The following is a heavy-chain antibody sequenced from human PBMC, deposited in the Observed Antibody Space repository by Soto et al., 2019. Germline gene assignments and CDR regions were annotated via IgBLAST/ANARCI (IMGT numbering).Heavy chain of an antibody. V-gene: IGHV3-72*01. CDR2: ARNKVRSYTT. D-gene: IGHD2-8*01. CDR1: GFTFSDHY. CDR3: ARLMGMSFDL. Sequence: EVQLVESGGGLVQPGGSLRLSCAASGFTFSDHYMDWVRQAPGKGLEWVGRARNKVRSYTTAYAASVKGRFTISRDDSMGSWCLQMNSLKAEDTAVYFCARLMGMSFDLWGQGTLVTVSS. J-gene: IGHJ4*02.